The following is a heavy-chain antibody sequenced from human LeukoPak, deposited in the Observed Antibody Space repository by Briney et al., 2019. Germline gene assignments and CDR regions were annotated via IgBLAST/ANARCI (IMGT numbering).Heavy chain of an antibody. Sequence: GGSLRLSCAASGFTCSSYAMNWVRQAPGKGLEWVSVISGGGTSTYYTDSVKGRFTISRDNFKNTLYLQMNSLRAEDTAVYHCAKDRDGYVWGSYLGAFDIWGQGTMVTVSS. J-gene: IGHJ3*02. D-gene: IGHD3-16*01. CDR1: GFTCSSYA. CDR2: ISGGGTST. CDR3: AKDRDGYVWGSYLGAFDI. V-gene: IGHV3-23*01.